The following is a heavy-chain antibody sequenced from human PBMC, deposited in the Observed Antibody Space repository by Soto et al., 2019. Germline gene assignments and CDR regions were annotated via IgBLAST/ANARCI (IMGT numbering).Heavy chain of an antibody. CDR2: ISGSGGST. Sequence: EVQLLKSGGGLVQPGGSLRLSCAASGFTFSSYAMSWVRQAPGKGLEWVSGISGSGGSTSYADSVKGRFTISRDNSNKMLYLQMNSLRAEDTAVYYCAKGQSWFDPWGQGTLVTVSS. J-gene: IGHJ5*02. CDR3: AKGQSWFDP. CDR1: GFTFSSYA. V-gene: IGHV3-23*01.